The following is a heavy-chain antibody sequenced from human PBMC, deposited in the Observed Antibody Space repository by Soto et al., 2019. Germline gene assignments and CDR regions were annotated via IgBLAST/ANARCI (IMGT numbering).Heavy chain of an antibody. CDR3: AKVYGSGSYYSLYYYYYGMDV. D-gene: IGHD3-10*01. J-gene: IGHJ6*02. CDR1: GFTFSSYG. Sequence: GGSLRLSCAASGFTFSSYGMHWVRQAPGKGLEWVAVISYDGSNKYYADSVKGRFTISRDNSKNTLYLQMNSLRAEDTAVYYCAKVYGSGSYYSLYYYYYGMDVWGRGTMVTVSS. CDR2: ISYDGSNK. V-gene: IGHV3-30*18.